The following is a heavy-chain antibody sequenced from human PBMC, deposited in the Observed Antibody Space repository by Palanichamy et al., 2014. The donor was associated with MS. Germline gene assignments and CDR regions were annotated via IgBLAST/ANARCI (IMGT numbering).Heavy chain of an antibody. CDR2: IWYDGSNK. J-gene: IGHJ4*02. Sequence: QVQLVESGGGVVQPGRSLRLSCAASGFTFSSYGMHWVRQAPGKGLEWVAVIWYDGSNKYYADSVKGRFTISRDNSKNTLYLQMNSLRAEDTAVYYCARDETGTDHFDYWGQGTLVTVSS. CDR1: GFTFSSYG. V-gene: IGHV3-33*01. D-gene: IGHD1-1*01. CDR3: ARDETGTDHFDY.